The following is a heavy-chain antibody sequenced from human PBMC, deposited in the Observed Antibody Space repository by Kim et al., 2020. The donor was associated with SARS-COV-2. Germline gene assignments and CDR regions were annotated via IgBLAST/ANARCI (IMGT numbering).Heavy chain of an antibody. CDR3: ASAYMTPTAFDY. J-gene: IGHJ4*02. Sequence: YADPVQGRFTISRDNAKNSLYLQMNSLSDEDTAVYYCASAYMTPTAFDYWGQGTLVTVSS. D-gene: IGHD2-2*02. V-gene: IGHV3-48*02.